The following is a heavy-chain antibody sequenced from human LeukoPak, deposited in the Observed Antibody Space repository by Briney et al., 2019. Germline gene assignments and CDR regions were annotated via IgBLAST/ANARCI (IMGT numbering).Heavy chain of an antibody. J-gene: IGHJ6*04. CDR1: GFTFNKYS. CDR3: ARARSDIVVGNLDV. Sequence: GGSLRLSCVASGFTFNKYSMNWVRQAPGKGLQWLSYISGTSRTIYYADSVKGRFAISRDNARNSLYLQMSSLRVEDTAVYYCARARSDIVVGNLDVWGKGTTVTVSS. CDR2: ISGTSRTI. D-gene: IGHD2-2*01. V-gene: IGHV3-48*01.